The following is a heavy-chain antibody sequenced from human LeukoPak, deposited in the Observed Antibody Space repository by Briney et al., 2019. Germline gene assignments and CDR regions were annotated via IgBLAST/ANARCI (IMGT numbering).Heavy chain of an antibody. CDR1: GGTFSSYA. J-gene: IGHJ2*01. D-gene: IGHD2-15*01. CDR2: IIPIFGTA. CDR3: ATLGWDIVVVVAAPYWYFDL. Sequence: GASVKVSCKASGGTFSSYAISWVRQAPGQGLEWMGGIIPIFGTANYAQKFQGRVTMTEDTSTDTAYMELSSLRSEDTAVYYCATLGWDIVVVVAAPYWYFDLWGRGTLVTVSS. V-gene: IGHV1-69*06.